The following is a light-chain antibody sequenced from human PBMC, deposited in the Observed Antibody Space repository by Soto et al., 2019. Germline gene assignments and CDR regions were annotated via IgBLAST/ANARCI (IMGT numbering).Light chain of an antibody. CDR3: QQRARWPPLT. CDR2: EAS. J-gene: IGKJ4*01. CDR1: ESVNSN. V-gene: IGKV3-11*01. Sequence: EIVLTQSTATLSLSPGERATLSCSARESVNSNLAWYQQRPGQPPRLLLYEASNRATGIPARFSGRGSGTDFTLTLRDPEPADSAVYYCQQRARWPPLTSGGGTKAQIK.